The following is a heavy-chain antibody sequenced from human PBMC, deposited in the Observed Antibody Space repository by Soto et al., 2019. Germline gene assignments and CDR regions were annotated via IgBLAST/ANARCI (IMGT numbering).Heavy chain of an antibody. D-gene: IGHD4-4*01. Sequence: IRQPPGKGLEWIAYIYYSGTSYNPSLKSRVSISLDTSKSQFSLKLSSVTAADTAVHYCARSGGLQHIDYWGQGTLVTVSS. J-gene: IGHJ4*02. CDR2: IYYSGT. CDR3: ARSGGLQHIDY. V-gene: IGHV4-59*08.